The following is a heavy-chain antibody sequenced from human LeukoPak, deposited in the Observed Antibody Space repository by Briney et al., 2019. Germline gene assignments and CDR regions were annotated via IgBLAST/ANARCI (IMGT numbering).Heavy chain of an antibody. CDR3: ARSSYSSSSSV. J-gene: IGHJ3*01. CDR2: INSDGSEG. D-gene: IGHD6-6*01. V-gene: IGHV3-7*03. Sequence: XXVASINSDGSEGYYADVVKGRFTISRDNAKNSLYLQINSLRAEDTAVYYCARSSYSSSSSVWGQGTMVTVSS.